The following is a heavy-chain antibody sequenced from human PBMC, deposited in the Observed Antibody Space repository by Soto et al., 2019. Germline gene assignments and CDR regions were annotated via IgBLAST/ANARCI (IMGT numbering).Heavy chain of an antibody. Sequence: GGSLILSWATYGVGFSNDGMSWVRQAPGKGLEWVSGISASGVTTHYAAPVKGRFTISRDTSKTMLYLQMNSLRAEDTAIYYCANDSHWAIISPTHDYWGHGSLVTVSS. V-gene: IGHV3-23*01. CDR1: GVGFSNDG. CDR2: ISASGVTT. D-gene: IGHD2-2*01. CDR3: ANDSHWAIISPTHDY. J-gene: IGHJ4*01.